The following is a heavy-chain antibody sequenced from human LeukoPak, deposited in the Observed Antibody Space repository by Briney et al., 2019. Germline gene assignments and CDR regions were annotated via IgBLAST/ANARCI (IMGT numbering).Heavy chain of an antibody. CDR2: IIPIFGTA. Sequence: GASVKVSCKASGGTFSSYAISWVRQAPGQGLEWMGGIIPIFGTANYAQKFQGRVTITADESTSTAYMELSSLRSEDTAVYYCARVLDYYYDSSGYQDYWGQGTLVTVSS. CDR3: ARVLDYYYDSSGYQDY. V-gene: IGHV1-69*01. CDR1: GGTFSSYA. D-gene: IGHD3-22*01. J-gene: IGHJ4*02.